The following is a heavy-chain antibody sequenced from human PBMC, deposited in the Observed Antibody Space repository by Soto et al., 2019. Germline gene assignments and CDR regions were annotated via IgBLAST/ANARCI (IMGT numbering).Heavy chain of an antibody. Sequence: EVQVLESGGGLVQPGGSLRLSCAASGFTFSNYAMSWVRQAPGKGLEWVSAIGGGGVPTYHADSVKGRFTISRDNSKNTLYVQMNSLRAADAAVVYCAEGPGLRHHCSVPGGRGTLVTVCS. J-gene: IGHJ5*02. D-gene: IGHD2-15*01. CDR1: GFTFSNYA. V-gene: IGHV3-23*01. CDR2: IGGGGVPT. CDR3: AEGPGLRHHCSVP.